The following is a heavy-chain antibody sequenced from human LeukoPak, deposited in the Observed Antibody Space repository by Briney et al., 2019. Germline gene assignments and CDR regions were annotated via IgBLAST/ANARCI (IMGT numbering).Heavy chain of an antibody. CDR3: ARGVDSSGWYLFDP. CDR2: IYYSGST. Sequence: SETLSLTCTVSGGSISSYYWSWIRQPPGKGLEWIGYIYYSGSTNYNPSLKSRVTISVDTSKNQFSLKLSSVTAADTAVYYCARGVDSSGWYLFDPWGQGTLVTVSS. J-gene: IGHJ5*02. CDR1: GGSISSYY. V-gene: IGHV4-59*08. D-gene: IGHD6-19*01.